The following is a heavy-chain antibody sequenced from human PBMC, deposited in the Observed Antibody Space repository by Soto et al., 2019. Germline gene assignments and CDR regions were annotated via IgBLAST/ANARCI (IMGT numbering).Heavy chain of an antibody. V-gene: IGHV4-61*01. Sequence: SETLSLTCTVSVGSFSSGSYYWSWIRQPPGKGLEWIGYIYYSGSTNYNPSLKSRVTISVDTSKNQFSLKLSSVTAADTAVYYCARSPRRVQGYFQHWGQGTLVTVSS. CDR3: ARSPRRVQGYFQH. CDR2: IYYSGST. J-gene: IGHJ1*01. CDR1: VGSFSSGSYY.